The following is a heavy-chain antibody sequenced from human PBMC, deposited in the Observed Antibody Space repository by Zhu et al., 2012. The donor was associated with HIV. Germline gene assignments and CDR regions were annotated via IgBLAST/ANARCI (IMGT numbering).Heavy chain of an antibody. J-gene: IGHJ4*02. Sequence: QVQLQESGPGLVKPSETLSLTCTVSSFSITSSYYWGWVRQSSGKGLEWIGTVYHNGRTFYNPSLESRVTISVDTSKNRFSLKLRSVTAADTAVYFCARHSRSFNGWSKFGFWGQGTLVTVSS. CDR2: VYHNGRT. V-gene: IGHV4-38-2*02. CDR3: ARHSRSFNGWSKFGF. D-gene: IGHD6-19*01. CDR1: SFSITSSYY.